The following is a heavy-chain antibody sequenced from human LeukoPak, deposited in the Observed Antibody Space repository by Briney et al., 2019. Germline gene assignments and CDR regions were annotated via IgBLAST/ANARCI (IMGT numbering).Heavy chain of an antibody. CDR1: GFTLSSYT. J-gene: IGHJ5*02. Sequence: GGSLRLSCAASGFTLSSYTYTMSWVRQAPGKGLEWVSVIYSGGSTYYADSVKGRFTISRDNSKNTLYLQMNSLRAEDTAVYYCARDQKAATGWFDPWGQGTLVTVSS. D-gene: IGHD2-15*01. V-gene: IGHV3-53*01. CDR3: ARDQKAATGWFDP. CDR2: IYSGGST.